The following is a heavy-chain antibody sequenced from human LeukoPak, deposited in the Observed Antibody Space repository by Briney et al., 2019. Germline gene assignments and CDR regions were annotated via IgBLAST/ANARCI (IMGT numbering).Heavy chain of an antibody. CDR2: INPNSGGT. J-gene: IGHJ6*03. Sequence: ASVKVSYKASGYTFTGYYMHWVRQAPGQGLEWMGWINPNSGGTNYAQKFQGRVTMTRDTSISTAYMELSRLRSDDTAVYYCARSELEVAPSDYYYYMDVWGKGTTVTVSS. V-gene: IGHV1-2*02. CDR1: GYTFTGYY. CDR3: ARSELEVAPSDYYYYMDV. D-gene: IGHD1-1*01.